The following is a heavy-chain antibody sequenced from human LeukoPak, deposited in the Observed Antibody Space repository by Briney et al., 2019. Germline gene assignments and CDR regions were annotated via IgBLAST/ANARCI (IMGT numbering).Heavy chain of an antibody. Sequence: GGSLRLSCAASGFTFSNAWMSWVRQAPGKGLEWVANIKQDGSEKYYVDSVKGRFTISRDNAKNSLYLQMNSLRAEDTAVYYCARGYCSSTSCAIEYGMDVWGQGTTVTVSS. J-gene: IGHJ6*02. D-gene: IGHD2-2*01. CDR1: GFTFSNAW. CDR2: IKQDGSEK. CDR3: ARGYCSSTSCAIEYGMDV. V-gene: IGHV3-7*04.